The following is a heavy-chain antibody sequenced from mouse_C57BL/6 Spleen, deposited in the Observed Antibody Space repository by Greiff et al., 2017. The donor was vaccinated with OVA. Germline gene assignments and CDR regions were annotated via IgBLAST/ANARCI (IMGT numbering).Heavy chain of an antibody. Sequence: DVQLVESGGDLVKPGGSLKLSCAASGFTFSSYGMSWVRQTPDKRLEWVATISSGGSYTYYPDSVKGRFTISRDNAKNTLYLQMSSLKSEDTAMYYCARHRSYSNYYFDVWGQGTTLTVSS. CDR3: ARHRSYSNYYFDV. CDR1: GFTFSSYG. J-gene: IGHJ2*01. CDR2: ISSGGSYT. V-gene: IGHV5-6*01. D-gene: IGHD2-5*01.